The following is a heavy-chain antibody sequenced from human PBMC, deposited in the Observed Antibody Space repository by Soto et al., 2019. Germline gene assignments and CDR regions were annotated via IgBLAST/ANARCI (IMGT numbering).Heavy chain of an antibody. CDR2: IYDSGST. CDR3: ARGPPYGSIDF. CDR1: GGSISSGGYF. Sequence: QVQLQESGPRLVKPSQTLSLTCTVSGGSISSGGYFWSWIRQHPGKGLEWIGYIYDSGSTYHNPSLKSRVTISVDTSKKQFSLKLNSVTAADTAVYCCARGPPYGSIDFWGQGTLVTVSS. V-gene: IGHV4-31*03. D-gene: IGHD3-10*01. J-gene: IGHJ4*02.